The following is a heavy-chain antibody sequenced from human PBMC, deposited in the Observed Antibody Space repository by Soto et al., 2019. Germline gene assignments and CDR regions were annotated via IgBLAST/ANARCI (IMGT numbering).Heavy chain of an antibody. CDR3: VRDGSKSLRYWFDP. CDR2: GYAAGTT. CDR1: GGSISKFY. Sequence: SETLSLTCNVSGGSISKFYWAWIRKTPGTGLEGMGRGYAAGTTAYNPSLSRRVAMSADISNKTFSLRLRSVTGADSGVYYCVRDGSKSLRYWFDPWGQGILVTGSS. J-gene: IGHJ5*02. V-gene: IGHV4-4*07.